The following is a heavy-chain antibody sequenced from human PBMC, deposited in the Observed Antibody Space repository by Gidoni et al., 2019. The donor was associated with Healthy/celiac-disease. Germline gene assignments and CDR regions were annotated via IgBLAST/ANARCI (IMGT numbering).Heavy chain of an antibody. D-gene: IGHD4-17*01. CDR3: AKDRLEVYGGNYFDY. CDR2: ISYDGSNK. CDR1: GFTFSSYG. Sequence: QVQLVESGGGVVQPGRSLRLSCAASGFTFSSYGMHWVRQAPGKGLEWVAVISYDGSNKYYADSVKGRFTISRDNPKNTLYLQMNSLRAEDTAVYYCAKDRLEVYGGNYFDYWGQGTLVTVSS. J-gene: IGHJ4*02. V-gene: IGHV3-30*18.